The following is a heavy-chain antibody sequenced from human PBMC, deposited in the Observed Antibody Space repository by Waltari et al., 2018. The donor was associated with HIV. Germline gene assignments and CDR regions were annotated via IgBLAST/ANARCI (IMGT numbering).Heavy chain of an antibody. CDR2: IYYSGST. CDR3: ARLRGSVAGLPGGFYFAY. J-gene: IGHJ4*02. Sequence: WIGRIYYSGSTYYNPSLKSRVTISVDTSKNQFSLKLSSVPAADTAVYYCARLRGSVAGLPGGFYFAYWGQGTLVTVSS. D-gene: IGHD6-19*01. V-gene: IGHV4-39*01.